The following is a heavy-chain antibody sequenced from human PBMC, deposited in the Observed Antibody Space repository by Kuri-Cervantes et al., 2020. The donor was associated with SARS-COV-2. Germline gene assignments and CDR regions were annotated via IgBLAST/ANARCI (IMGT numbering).Heavy chain of an antibody. J-gene: IGHJ4*02. D-gene: IGHD3-3*01. Sequence: ESLKISCSVSGGSISNYYWSWIRQPPGKGLEWIGEINHSGSTNYNPSLKSRVTISVDTSKNQFSLKLSSVTAADTAVYYCARVRSIYYDFWSGYYFDYWGQGTLVTVSS. CDR1: GGSISNYY. CDR3: ARVRSIYYDFWSGYYFDY. CDR2: INHSGST. V-gene: IGHV4-34*01.